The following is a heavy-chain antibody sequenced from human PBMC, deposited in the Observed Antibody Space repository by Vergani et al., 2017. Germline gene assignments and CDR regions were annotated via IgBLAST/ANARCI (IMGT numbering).Heavy chain of an antibody. Sequence: VQLVESGGGLVKPGGSLRLSCAASGFTFSSYSMNWVRQAPGKGLEWVSSISSSSSYIYYADSVKGRFTISRDNAKNSLYLQMNSLRAEDTAVYYCARAQYYYDSSGYYAYYYYYYMDVWGKGTTVTVSS. CDR2: ISSSSSYI. D-gene: IGHD3-22*01. V-gene: IGHV3-21*02. CDR3: ARAQYYYDSSGYYAYYYYYYMDV. CDR1: GFTFSSYS. J-gene: IGHJ6*03.